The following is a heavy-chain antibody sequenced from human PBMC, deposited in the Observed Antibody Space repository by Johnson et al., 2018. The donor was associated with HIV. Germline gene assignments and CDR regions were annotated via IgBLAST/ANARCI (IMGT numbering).Heavy chain of an antibody. CDR2: ISYDGSNK. D-gene: IGHD6-19*01. CDR1: GFTFSSYA. J-gene: IGHJ3*02. CDR3: ARAFSSGWYPHDAVEI. V-gene: IGHV3-30-3*01. Sequence: QVQLVESGGGVVQPGRSLRLSCAASGFTFSSYAMHWVRQAPGKGLEWVAVISYDGSNKYYADSVKGRFTISRDNSKNTLYLQMNSLRAEDTAVYYCARAFSSGWYPHDAVEIWGQGTMVTVSS.